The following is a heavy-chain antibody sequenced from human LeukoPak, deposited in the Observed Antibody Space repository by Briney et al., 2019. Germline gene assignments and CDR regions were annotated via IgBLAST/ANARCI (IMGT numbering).Heavy chain of an antibody. Sequence: PSETLSLTCTVSGGSISSYYWSWIRQPAGKGLEWIGRIYTSGSTNYNPSLKSRVTMLVDTSKNQFSPKLSSVTAADTAVYYCARGGYSYGENYFDYWGQGTLVTVSS. D-gene: IGHD5-18*01. CDR1: GGSISSYY. CDR3: ARGGYSYGENYFDY. CDR2: IYTSGST. V-gene: IGHV4-4*07. J-gene: IGHJ4*02.